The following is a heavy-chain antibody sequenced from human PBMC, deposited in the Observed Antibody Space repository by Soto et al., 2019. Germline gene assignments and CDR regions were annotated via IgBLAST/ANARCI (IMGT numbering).Heavy chain of an antibody. V-gene: IGHV3-53*01. J-gene: IGHJ4*02. CDR3: HGYGY. D-gene: IGHD5-12*01. CDR2: IYSGGST. Sequence: EVQVVESGGGLIQPGGSLRLSCEVSGFSVTANYMSWVRQPPGKGLEWVSVIYSGGSTYYIDSVKGRFSISRDISKNTLYLQMNSLRAEDTAVYYCHGYGYWGQGTLVTVSS. CDR1: GFSVTANY.